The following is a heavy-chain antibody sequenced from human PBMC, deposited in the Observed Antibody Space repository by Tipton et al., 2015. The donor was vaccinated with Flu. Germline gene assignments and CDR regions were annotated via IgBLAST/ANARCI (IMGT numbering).Heavy chain of an antibody. J-gene: IGHJ6*02. CDR3: ARDDGDYGLGSYHYYYGMDV. Sequence: TLSLTCTVSGDSISSGTYYWSWIRQPAGKGLEWIGRVYTSGSTNYNPSLRSRVTISVDTSKSQFSLKLSSVTAADTAVYYCARDDGDYGLGSYHYYYGMDVWGQGTTVTVSS. CDR1: GDSISSGTYY. D-gene: IGHD3-10*01. CDR2: VYTSGST. V-gene: IGHV4-61*02.